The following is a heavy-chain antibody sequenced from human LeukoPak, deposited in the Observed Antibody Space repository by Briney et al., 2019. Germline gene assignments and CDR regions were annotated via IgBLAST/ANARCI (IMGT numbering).Heavy chain of an antibody. V-gene: IGHV3-23*01. CDR2: ISNDGGGT. Sequence: GSLRLSCAASGFIFNNYGLIWVRQAPGKGLEWVSAISNDGGGTTYADFVNGRFTISRDNSKNTLFLQMNSLRAEDTALYYCAKGSSGYFADLWGQGILVTVSS. CDR3: AKGSSGYFADL. D-gene: IGHD3-22*01. J-gene: IGHJ5*02. CDR1: GFIFNNYG.